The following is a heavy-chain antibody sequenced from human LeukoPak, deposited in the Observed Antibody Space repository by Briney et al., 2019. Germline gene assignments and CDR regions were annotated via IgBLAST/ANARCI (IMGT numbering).Heavy chain of an antibody. CDR1: GFTFRSYA. D-gene: IGHD6-19*01. V-gene: IGHV3-23*01. CDR2: ISGGGGST. CDR3: ARRAAYNSAWYHTDF. J-gene: IGHJ4*02. Sequence: GGSLRLSCAASGFTFRSYAMSWVRQAPGKGLERVSAISGGGGSTFYADSVKGRFTISRDNSKNTLFLQMNGLRAEDTAVYYCARRAAYNSAWYHTDFWGQGTLVIVSS.